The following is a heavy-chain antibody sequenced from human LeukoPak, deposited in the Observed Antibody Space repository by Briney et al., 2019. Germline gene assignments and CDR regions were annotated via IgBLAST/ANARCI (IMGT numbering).Heavy chain of an antibody. CDR2: INHSGST. Sequence: PSETLSLTCAVYGGSFSGYYWSWIRQPPGKGLEWIGEINHSGSTNYNPSLKSRVTISVDTSKNQSSLKLSSVTAADTAVYYCASRMRTTEVTPIFDYWGQGTLVTVSS. J-gene: IGHJ4*02. CDR1: GGSFSGYY. V-gene: IGHV4-34*01. CDR3: ASRMRTTEVTPIFDY. D-gene: IGHD4-23*01.